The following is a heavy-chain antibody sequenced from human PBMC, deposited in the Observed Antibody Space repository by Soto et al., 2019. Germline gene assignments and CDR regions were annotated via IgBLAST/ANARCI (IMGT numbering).Heavy chain of an antibody. D-gene: IGHD3-3*01. CDR3: THQTALAASLVEFWDY. Sequence: QITLKESGPTLVKPTQTLTLTCTFSGFSLSTSGVGVGWIRQPPGKALEWLALIYWDDDKRYNPSLKSRLTITKNTTKNQVVLTLTNMDPVDTATYYCTHQTALAASLVEFWDYWGQGTLVTVSS. V-gene: IGHV2-5*02. CDR1: GFSLSTSGVG. CDR2: IYWDDDK. J-gene: IGHJ4*02.